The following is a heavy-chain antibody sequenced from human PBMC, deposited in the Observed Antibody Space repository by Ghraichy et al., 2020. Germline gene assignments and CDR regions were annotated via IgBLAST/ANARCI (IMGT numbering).Heavy chain of an antibody. D-gene: IGHD4-17*01. J-gene: IGHJ5*02. CDR2: IYYSGST. CDR3: ARHQEVTVTDLPQGSWFDP. CDR1: GGSISSSSYY. V-gene: IGHV4-39*01. Sequence: SETLSLTCTVSGGSISSSSYYWGWIRQPPGKGLEWIGSIYYSGSTYYNPSLKSRVTISVDTSKNQFSLKLSSVTAADTAVYYCARHQEVTVTDLPQGSWFDPWGQGTLVTVSS.